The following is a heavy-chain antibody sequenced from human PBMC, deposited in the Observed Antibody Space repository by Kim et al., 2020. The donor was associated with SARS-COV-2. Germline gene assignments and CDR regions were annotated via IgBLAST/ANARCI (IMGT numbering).Heavy chain of an antibody. CDR2: ITSSGTNT. D-gene: IGHD1-26*01. CDR1: GFTFSSYA. Sequence: GGSLRLSCAASGFTFSSYAMTWVRQAPGKGLDWVSVITSSGTNTYHADSVKGRFTISRDNSKNTLYLQMNSLRAEDTAVYYCAKGGGVDYWGQGTLVTVSS. V-gene: IGHV3-23*01. CDR3: AKGGGVDY. J-gene: IGHJ4*02.